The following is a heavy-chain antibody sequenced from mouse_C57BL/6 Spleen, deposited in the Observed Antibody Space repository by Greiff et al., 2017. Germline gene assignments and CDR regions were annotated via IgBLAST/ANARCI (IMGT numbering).Heavy chain of an antibody. Sequence: VQLKESGAELVKPGASVKLSCTASGFNIKDYYMHWVKQRTEQGLEWIGRIEPEDGETKYDPKFQGKATITADTSSNTAYLQLSSLTSEDTAVYYCARWDYYGSWDGDVWGTGTTVTVSS. CDR2: IEPEDGET. CDR3: ARWDYYGSWDGDV. V-gene: IGHV14-2*01. CDR1: GFNIKDYY. D-gene: IGHD1-1*01. J-gene: IGHJ1*03.